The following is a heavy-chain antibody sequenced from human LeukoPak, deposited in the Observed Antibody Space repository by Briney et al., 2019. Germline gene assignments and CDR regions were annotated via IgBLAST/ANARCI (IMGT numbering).Heavy chain of an antibody. Sequence: GASVKVSCKASGYTFTTYYVHWLRQAPGQGLEWMGWINPDSCGTKLAAKFQGRVFMTRETPANTVYMEVTRMTSDDTATYYCAREGRDCSTNVCHRLEFDRWGQGTLVTVSS. CDR3: AREGRDCSTNVCHRLEFDR. V-gene: IGHV1-2*02. CDR1: GYTFTTYY. CDR2: INPDSCGT. D-gene: IGHD2-15*01. J-gene: IGHJ5*02.